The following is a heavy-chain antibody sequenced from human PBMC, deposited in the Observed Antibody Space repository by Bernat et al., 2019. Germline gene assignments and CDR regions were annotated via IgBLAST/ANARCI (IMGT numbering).Heavy chain of an antibody. V-gene: IGHV1-2*04. Sequence: QVQLVQSGAEVKKPGASVKVSCKASGYTFTGYYMHWVRQAPGQGLEWMGWINPNSGGTNYAQKFQGWVTMTRDTSISTADMELSRLRSDDTAVYYFERMSRSAAAENYYYYYMDVWGKGTTVTVSS. CDR1: GYTFTGYY. D-gene: IGHD6-13*01. CDR3: ERMSRSAAAENYYYYYMDV. CDR2: INPNSGGT. J-gene: IGHJ6*03.